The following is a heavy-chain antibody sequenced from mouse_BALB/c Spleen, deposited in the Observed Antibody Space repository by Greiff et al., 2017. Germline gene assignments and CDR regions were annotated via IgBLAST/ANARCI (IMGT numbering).Heavy chain of an antibody. CDR1: GFAFSSYD. D-gene: IGHD1-1*01. CDR2: ISSGGGST. CDR3: ARHTGLLRYYFDY. J-gene: IGHJ2*01. Sequence: EVQLVESGGGLVKPGGSLKLSCAASGFAFSSYDMSWVRQTPEKRLEWVAYISSGGGSTYYPDTVKGRFTISRDNAKNTLYLQMSSLKSEDTAMYYCARHTGLLRYYFDYWGQGTTLTVSS. V-gene: IGHV5-12-1*01.